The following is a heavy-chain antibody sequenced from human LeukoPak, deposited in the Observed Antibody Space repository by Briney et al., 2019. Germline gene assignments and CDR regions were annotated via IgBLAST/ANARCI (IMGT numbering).Heavy chain of an antibody. CDR3: ARHPSGRMWLQQGGWFDP. D-gene: IGHD5-24*01. J-gene: IGHJ5*02. CDR1: GGSISSSSYY. Sequence: PSETLTLTCTVSGGSISSSSYYWGWIRQPPGKGLEWIGSIYYSGSTYYNPSLKSQVSISIDTSKNQFSLKLTSVTAADTAVYYCARHPSGRMWLQQGGWFDPWGQGTLVTVSS. CDR2: IYYSGST. V-gene: IGHV4-39*01.